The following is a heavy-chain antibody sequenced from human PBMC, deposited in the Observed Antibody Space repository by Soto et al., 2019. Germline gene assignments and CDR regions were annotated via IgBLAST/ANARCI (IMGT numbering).Heavy chain of an antibody. Sequence: PSETLSLTCTVSGGSISSYYWSWIRQPPGKGLEWIGYIYYSGSTNYNPSLKSRVTISVDTSKNQFSLKLSSVTAADTAVYYCARRYGSRLDYWGQGTLVTVSS. CDR1: GGSISSYY. CDR3: ARRYGSRLDY. CDR2: IYYSGST. D-gene: IGHD5-18*01. J-gene: IGHJ4*02. V-gene: IGHV4-59*08.